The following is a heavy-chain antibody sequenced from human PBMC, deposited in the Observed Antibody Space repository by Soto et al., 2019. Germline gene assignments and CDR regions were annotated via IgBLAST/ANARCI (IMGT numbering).Heavy chain of an antibody. J-gene: IGHJ6*03. D-gene: IGHD5-12*01. CDR1: GFTFSSYA. Sequence: GGSLRLSCAASGFTFSSYAMSWVRQAPGKGLEWVSAISGSGGSTYYADSVKGRFTISRDNSKNTLYLQMNSLRAEDTAVYYCAKDSHRSYSGYGLTHHYYYMDVWGKGTTVTVSS. CDR3: AKDSHRSYSGYGLTHHYYYMDV. CDR2: ISGSGGST. V-gene: IGHV3-23*01.